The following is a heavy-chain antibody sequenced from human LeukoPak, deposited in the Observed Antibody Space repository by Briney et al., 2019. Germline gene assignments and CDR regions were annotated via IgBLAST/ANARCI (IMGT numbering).Heavy chain of an antibody. CDR3: ARDGRDTYPSYYDYVWGRPTYYYYYMDV. J-gene: IGHJ6*03. Sequence: PAGSLRLSCAASGFTFSSYGMHWVRQAPGKGLGWVAVIWYDGNNKYYADSVKGRFTISRDNSKNTLYLQMNRLRAEDTAVYYCARDGRDTYPSYYDYVWGRPTYYYYYMDVWGKGTTVTVSS. CDR2: IWYDGNNK. D-gene: IGHD3-16*01. V-gene: IGHV3-33*01. CDR1: GFTFSSYG.